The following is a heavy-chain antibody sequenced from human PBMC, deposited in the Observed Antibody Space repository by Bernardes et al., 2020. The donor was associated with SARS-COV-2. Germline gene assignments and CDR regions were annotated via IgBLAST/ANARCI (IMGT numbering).Heavy chain of an antibody. CDR1: GFTFSSYE. CDR2: ISNSGRNI. Sequence: GGSLRLSCAASGFTFSSYEMNWVRQAPGKGLEWVSYISNSGRNIYYADSLKGRFTISRDNAKNSLYLQMNSLRAEDTAVYYCARVPLFTPPYDSTFWGQGTLVTVSS. V-gene: IGHV3-48*03. J-gene: IGHJ4*02. CDR3: ARVPLFTPPYDSTF. D-gene: IGHD5-12*01.